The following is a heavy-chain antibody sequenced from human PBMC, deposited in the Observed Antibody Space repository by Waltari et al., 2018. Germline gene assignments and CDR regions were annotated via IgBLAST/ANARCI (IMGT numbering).Heavy chain of an antibody. CDR3: ARDLTSYSTFDY. Sequence: QVQLQESGPGLVKPSETLSLTCTVPGVSISSPYWSWIRQPPGKGLEWIGSIYYSGSTYYNPSLKSRVTRSVDTSKNQFSLKLSSVTAADTAVYYCARDLTSYSTFDYWGQGTLVTVSS. J-gene: IGHJ4*02. CDR1: GVSISSPY. D-gene: IGHD2-21*01. V-gene: IGHV4-59*11. CDR2: IYYSGST.